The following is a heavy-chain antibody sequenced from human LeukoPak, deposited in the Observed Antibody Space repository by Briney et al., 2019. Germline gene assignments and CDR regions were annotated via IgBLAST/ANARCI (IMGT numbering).Heavy chain of an antibody. J-gene: IGHJ4*02. D-gene: IGHD6-13*01. CDR3: ARATAAAGTSWFDY. V-gene: IGHV1-46*01. Sequence: ASVKVSCKASGYTFTSYYMHWVRQAPGQGLEWMGIINPSGGITTYAQKFQGRVTVTRDTSTSTVYMELYSLRSEDTAIYYCARATAAAGTSWFDYWGQGTLVTVSS. CDR1: GYTFTSYY. CDR2: INPSGGIT.